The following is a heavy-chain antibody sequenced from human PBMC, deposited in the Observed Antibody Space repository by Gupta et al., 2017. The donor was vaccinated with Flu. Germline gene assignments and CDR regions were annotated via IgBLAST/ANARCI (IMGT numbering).Heavy chain of an antibody. CDR2: ILHAGAIK. D-gene: IGHD3-16*01. CDR1: GFTFSSYG. J-gene: IGHJ4*02. CDR3: AKGELRPEDY. Sequence: GFTFSSYGMHWVRQDPGKGLEWVALILHAGAIKYYADSVRGRFIISRDNAKNTLFLEMKSLRPEDTAVDYCAKGELRPEDYWGQGTQVTVSS. V-gene: IGHV3-30*18.